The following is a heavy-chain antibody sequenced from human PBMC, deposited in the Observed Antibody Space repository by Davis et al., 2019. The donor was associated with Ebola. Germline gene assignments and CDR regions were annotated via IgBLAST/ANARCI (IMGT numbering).Heavy chain of an antibody. CDR3: ARDVRGITGPSEY. D-gene: IGHD1-1*01. CDR2: ISTYNGNT. Sequence: ASVKVSCKASGHTFTGYSMHWVRQAPGQGLEWMGWISTYNGNTNYAQKVQGRITMTTDTSTSTAYMELRSLRSDDTARYYCARDVRGITGPSEYWGQGTLVTVSS. J-gene: IGHJ4*02. CDR1: GHTFTGYS. V-gene: IGHV1-18*04.